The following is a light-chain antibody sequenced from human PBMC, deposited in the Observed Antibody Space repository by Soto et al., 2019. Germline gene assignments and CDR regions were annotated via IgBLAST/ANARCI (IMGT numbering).Light chain of an antibody. Sequence: DIQMTQSPSTLSASVGDRVTITCRATQSVNAWVAWFQQKAGKAHKLLIYKAYSLESGVQPRFSGSGSGTDFTLTIRSLQAEDFATYYCIQDYTYPRTFGGGTKVDIK. V-gene: IGKV1-5*03. CDR2: KAY. J-gene: IGKJ4*01. CDR3: IQDYTYPRT. CDR1: QSVNAW.